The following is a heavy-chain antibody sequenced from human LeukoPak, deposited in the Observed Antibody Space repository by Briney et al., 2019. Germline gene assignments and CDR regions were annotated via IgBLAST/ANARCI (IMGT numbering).Heavy chain of an antibody. CDR1: GFTFSSYG. J-gene: IGHJ2*01. D-gene: IGHD1-26*01. CDR2: ISYDGSNK. CDR3: AKDRAHGIGYFDL. Sequence: GGSLRLSCAASGFTFSSYGMHWVRQAPGKGLEWVAVISYDGSNKYYAGSVKGRFTISRDNSKNTLYLQMNSLRAEDTAVYYCAKDRAHGIGYFDLWGRGTLVTVSS. V-gene: IGHV3-30*18.